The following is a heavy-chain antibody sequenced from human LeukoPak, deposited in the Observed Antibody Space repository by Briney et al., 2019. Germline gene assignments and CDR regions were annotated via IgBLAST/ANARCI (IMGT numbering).Heavy chain of an antibody. CDR2: IYTSGST. Sequence: PSQTLSLTCTVSGGSISSGSYYWSWIRQPAGKGLEWIGRIYTSGSTNYNPSLKSRVTISVDKSKNQFSLNLSSVTAADTAVYYCTRRAGTDSNGAFDIWGQGTMVTVSS. V-gene: IGHV4-61*02. D-gene: IGHD6-19*01. CDR3: TRRAGTDSNGAFDI. CDR1: GGSISSGSYY. J-gene: IGHJ3*02.